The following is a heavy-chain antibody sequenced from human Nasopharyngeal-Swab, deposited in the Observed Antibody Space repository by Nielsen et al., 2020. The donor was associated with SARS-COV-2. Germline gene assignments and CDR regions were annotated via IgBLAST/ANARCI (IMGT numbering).Heavy chain of an antibody. Sequence: GESLKISCQGSGYSFASYWISWVRQMPGKGLEWMGRIDPSDSYTNYSPSFKGHVTISADKSISTAYLQWSSLKASDTAMYYCARWVVDCSSTSCHYYFDYWGQGTLVTVSS. V-gene: IGHV5-10-1*01. D-gene: IGHD2-2*01. CDR3: ARWVVDCSSTSCHYYFDY. J-gene: IGHJ4*02. CDR2: IDPSDSYT. CDR1: GYSFASYW.